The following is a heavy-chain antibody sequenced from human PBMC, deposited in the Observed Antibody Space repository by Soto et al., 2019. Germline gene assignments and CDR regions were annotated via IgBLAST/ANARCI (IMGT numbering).Heavy chain of an antibody. V-gene: IGHV1-18*01. CDR1: GYTFTSYG. J-gene: IGHJ6*03. Sequence: QVQLVQSGAEVKKPGASVKVSCKASGYTFTSYGISWVRQAPGQGLEWMGWISAYNGNTNYAQKLQGRVTMTTDTSTSTAYMELRSLRSYDTSVYYCARISLRYCSGGSCYYMDVWGKGTTVTVSS. D-gene: IGHD2-15*01. CDR3: ARISLRYCSGGSCYYMDV. CDR2: ISAYNGNT.